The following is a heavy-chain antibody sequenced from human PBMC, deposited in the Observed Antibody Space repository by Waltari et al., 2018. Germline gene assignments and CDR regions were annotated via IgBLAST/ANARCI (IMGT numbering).Heavy chain of an antibody. CDR1: GFNFSRYA. J-gene: IGHJ4*02. Sequence: QVQLVESGGGVVQPGRSLRLSCAASGFNFSRYAMHWVRQAPGRGLEWVAVISYDGSNKYSADSVKGRFTISRDNSKNTLYLQMNSLRAEDTAVYYCARPAHPRWSGYDSFPYFDYWGQGTLVTVSS. CDR3: ARPAHPRWSGYDSFPYFDY. V-gene: IGHV3-30-3*01. CDR2: ISYDGSNK. D-gene: IGHD5-12*01.